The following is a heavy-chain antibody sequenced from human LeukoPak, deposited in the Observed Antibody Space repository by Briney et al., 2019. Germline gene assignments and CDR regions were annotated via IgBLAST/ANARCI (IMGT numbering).Heavy chain of an antibody. Sequence: SVKVSCKASGFTFNRSAVQWVRQARGQRLEWIGWIVFGSGNTHYAQEFQERVTISRDMSTSTAYMELSSLRSDDTAVYYCAAGTPPANRYFDLWGRGTLVTVSS. V-gene: IGHV1-58*01. CDR2: IVFGSGNT. CDR3: AAGTPPANRYFDL. CDR1: GFTFNRSA. D-gene: IGHD2-2*01. J-gene: IGHJ2*01.